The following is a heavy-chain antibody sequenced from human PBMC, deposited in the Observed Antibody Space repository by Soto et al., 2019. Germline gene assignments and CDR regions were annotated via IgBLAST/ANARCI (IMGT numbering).Heavy chain of an antibody. V-gene: IGHV1-18*04. CDR3: ARVPRSTIRGPYFYYYGMDV. D-gene: IGHD3-10*01. J-gene: IGHJ6*02. CDR2: ISADNGNT. Sequence: ASVKVSCKASGYTFTIYGITWVRQAPGQGLEWMGWISADNGNTNYAQKFQGRLIMTTDTSTTTAYMDLRSLRSDDTAVYYCARVPRSTIRGPYFYYYGMDVWGQGTTVTVSS. CDR1: GYTFTIYG.